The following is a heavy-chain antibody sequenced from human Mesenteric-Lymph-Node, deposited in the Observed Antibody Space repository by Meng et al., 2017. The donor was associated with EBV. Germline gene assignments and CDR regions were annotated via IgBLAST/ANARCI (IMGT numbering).Heavy chain of an antibody. V-gene: IGHV4-61*01. D-gene: IGHD6-19*01. CDR2: IYYTGSS. CDR1: GGSVRSVNYY. J-gene: IGHJ4*02. Sequence: QVQLQESGPGLVKPSETLSLTCTVSGGSVRSVNYYWNWIRQPPGKELEWIGHIYYTGSSNYNPSLKGRVTMSVDTSKNQFSLKLSSVTAADTAVYYCARGTVAGTHLDYWAQGTLVTVSS. CDR3: ARGTVAGTHLDY.